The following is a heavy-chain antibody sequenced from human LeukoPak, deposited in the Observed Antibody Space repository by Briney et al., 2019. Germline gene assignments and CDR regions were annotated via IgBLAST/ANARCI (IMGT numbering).Heavy chain of an antibody. V-gene: IGHV3-30*18. D-gene: IGHD3-3*01. CDR1: GFTFSSYG. CDR2: ISYDGSNK. Sequence: PGGSLRLSCAASGFTFSSYGMHWVRQAPGKGLERVAVISYDGSNKYYADSVKGRFTISRDNSKNTLYLQMNSLRAEDTAVYYCAKDHRRITIFGVVIPSGNYYYYGMDVWGQGTTVTVSS. CDR3: AKDHRRITIFGVVIPSGNYYYYGMDV. J-gene: IGHJ6*02.